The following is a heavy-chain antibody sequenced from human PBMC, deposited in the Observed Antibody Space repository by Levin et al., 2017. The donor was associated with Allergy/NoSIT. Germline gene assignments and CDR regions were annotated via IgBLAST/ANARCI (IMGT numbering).Heavy chain of an antibody. V-gene: IGHV3-30-3*01. D-gene: IGHD3-9*01. CDR1: GFTFSNFS. J-gene: IGHJ6*02. Sequence: GGSLRLSCAASGFTFSNFSMHWVRQAPGKGLEWVTVISYDGSNEYYADSVKGRFTISRDNSKNTLYLQVNSLRADDTAVYYCARDWYDVLTGYYNRNYYYGMDVWGQGTTVTVSS. CDR2: ISYDGSNE. CDR3: ARDWYDVLTGYYNRNYYYGMDV.